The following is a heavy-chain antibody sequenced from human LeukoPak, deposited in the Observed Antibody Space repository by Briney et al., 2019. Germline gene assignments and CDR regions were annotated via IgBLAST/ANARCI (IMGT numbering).Heavy chain of an antibody. J-gene: IGHJ4*01. D-gene: IGHD2-21*02. CDR3: ARVAGQVTPFEC. Sequence: GGSLRLSCAASGFTLSSYWIHWVRQAPGKGLVWVSLIRRDGTTSFAASVQGRFTISRDNARNTLYLQMNSLGAEDTAVYYCARVAGQVTPFECWGPGTLVTVFS. CDR2: IRRDGTT. V-gene: IGHV3-74*01. CDR1: GFTLSSYW.